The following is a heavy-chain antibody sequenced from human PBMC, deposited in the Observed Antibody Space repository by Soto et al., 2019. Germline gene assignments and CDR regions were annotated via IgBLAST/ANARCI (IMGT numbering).Heavy chain of an antibody. CDR3: ARAFSVGYQDYDDCMGV. CDR2: IITIFGTA. D-gene: IGHD1-26*01. CDR1: GGTFSSYA. J-gene: IGHJ6*02. V-gene: IGHV1-69*18. Sequence: QVQLVQSGAEVKKPGSSVKVSCKASGGTFSSYAISWVRQAPGQGLEWMGRIITIFGTANYAQKFQGRVTITADESTSTAYMELSSLRSENTAAYYCARAFSVGYQDYDDCMGVWGQGTTVTVAS.